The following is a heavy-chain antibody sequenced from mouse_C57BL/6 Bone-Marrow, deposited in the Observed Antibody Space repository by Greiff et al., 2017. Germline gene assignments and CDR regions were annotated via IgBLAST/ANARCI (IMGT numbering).Heavy chain of an antibody. CDR1: GYAFSSSW. Sequence: QVQLQQSGPELVKPGASVKISCKASGYAFSSSWMNWVKQRPGKGLEWIGRIYPGDGDTNYNGKFKGKATLTADKSSSTAYMQLSSLTSEDSAVDFSARLYYGYDGFAYWGQGTLVTVAA. CDR2: IYPGDGDT. V-gene: IGHV1-82*01. D-gene: IGHD2-2*01. CDR3: ARLYYGYDGFAY. J-gene: IGHJ3*01.